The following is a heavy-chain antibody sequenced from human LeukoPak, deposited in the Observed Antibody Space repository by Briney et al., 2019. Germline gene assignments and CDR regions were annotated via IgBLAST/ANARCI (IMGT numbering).Heavy chain of an antibody. V-gene: IGHV1-69*04. J-gene: IGHJ4*02. CDR2: IIPILGIA. Sequence: GASVKVSFKASGGTFSSYAISWVRQAPGQGLEWMGRIIPILGIANYAQKFQGRVTITADKSTSTAYMELSSLRSEDTAVYYCAVQIAAAGISDYWGQGTLVTVSS. CDR1: GGTFSSYA. D-gene: IGHD6-13*01. CDR3: AVQIAAAGISDY.